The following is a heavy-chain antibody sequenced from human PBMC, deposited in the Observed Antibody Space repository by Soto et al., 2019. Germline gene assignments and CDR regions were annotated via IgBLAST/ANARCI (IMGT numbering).Heavy chain of an antibody. CDR3: ALRHGDYDFWSGPDAFDI. D-gene: IGHD3-3*01. V-gene: IGHV1-18*01. J-gene: IGHJ3*02. CDR1: GYTFTSYG. CDR2: ISAYNGNT. Sequence: ASVKVSCKASGYTFTSYGISWVRQAPGQGLEWMGWISAYNGNTNYAQKLQGRVTMTTDTSTSTAYMELRSLRSDDTAVYYCALRHGDYDFWSGPDAFDIWGQGTMVNVS.